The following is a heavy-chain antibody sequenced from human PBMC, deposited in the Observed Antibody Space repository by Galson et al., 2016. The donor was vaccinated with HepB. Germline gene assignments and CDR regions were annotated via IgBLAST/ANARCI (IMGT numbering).Heavy chain of an antibody. CDR3: AREAFYYDT. V-gene: IGHV3-21*01. CDR2: ISIGGRYI. Sequence: SLRLSCAASGFTFSTYTMNWVRQAPGKGLEWVSSISIGGRYIYYADAVKGRFTISRDSAKNSLYLQMNSLRGEDTAVYYCAREAFYYDTWGRGTLVTVSS. J-gene: IGHJ2*01. CDR1: GFTFSTYT. D-gene: IGHD3-22*01.